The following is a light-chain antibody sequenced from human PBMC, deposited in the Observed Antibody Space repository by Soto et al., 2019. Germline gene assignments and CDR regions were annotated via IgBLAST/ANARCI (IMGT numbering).Light chain of an antibody. CDR3: ISYAGSDNFV. V-gene: IGLV2-8*01. J-gene: IGLJ1*01. CDR2: AVS. CDR1: SSDVGGYNY. Sequence: QSALTQPPSASGSPGQSVTISCTGTSSDVGGYNYVSWYQQHPGKAPKLMIYAVSKRPSGVPDRFSGSKSDNTAYLTVSGLQAEDDADYYCISYAGSDNFVFGTGTKLTVL.